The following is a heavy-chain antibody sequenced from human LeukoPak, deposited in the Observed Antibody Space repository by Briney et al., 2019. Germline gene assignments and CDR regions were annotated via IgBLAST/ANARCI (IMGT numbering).Heavy chain of an antibody. D-gene: IGHD6-19*01. J-gene: IGHJ5*02. CDR2: IIPIFGTA. CDR3: ARDQYSSGWNWFDP. Sequence: SVKVSCKASGGTLSSYAISWVRQAPGQGLEWMGGIIPIFGTANYAQKFQGRVTITTDESTSTAYMELSSLRSEDTAVYYCARDQYSSGWNWFDPWGQGTLVTVSS. CDR1: GGTLSSYA. V-gene: IGHV1-69*05.